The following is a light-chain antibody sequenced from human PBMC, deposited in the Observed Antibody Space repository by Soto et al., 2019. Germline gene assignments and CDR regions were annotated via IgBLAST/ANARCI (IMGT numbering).Light chain of an antibody. CDR3: QQRSSWPS. V-gene: IGKV3-11*01. Sequence: EIVLTQSPATLSLSPGDRATLSCRASQSVSSYLVWYQQKPGQAPRLLIYDASNRATGIPARFSGSGSGTDFILTISSLEPEDFPIYYCQQRSSWPSFGPGTKVDI. CDR1: QSVSSY. CDR2: DAS. J-gene: IGKJ3*01.